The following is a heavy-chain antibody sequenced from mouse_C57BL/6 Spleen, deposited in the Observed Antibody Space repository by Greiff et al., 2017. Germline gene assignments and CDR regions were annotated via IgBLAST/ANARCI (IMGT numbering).Heavy chain of an antibody. D-gene: IGHD1-1*01. V-gene: IGHV1-80*01. J-gene: IGHJ4*01. CDR1: GYAFSSYW. Sequence: QVHVKQSGAELVKPGASVKISCKASGYAFSSYWMNWVKQRPGKGLEWIGQIYPGDGDTNYNGKFKGKATLTADKSSSTAYMQLSSLTSEDSAVYFCARGAVVDAMDYWGQGTSVTVSS. CDR2: IYPGDGDT. CDR3: ARGAVVDAMDY.